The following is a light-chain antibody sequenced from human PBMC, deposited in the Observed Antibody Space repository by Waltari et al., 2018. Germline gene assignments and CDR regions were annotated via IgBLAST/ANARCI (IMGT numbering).Light chain of an antibody. CDR3: QQYNNWPWT. CDR2: SAS. J-gene: IGKJ1*01. CDR1: QSVGSN. Sequence: EIVMTQSPATLPVSLGESATLPCRASQSVGSNYLAWYQQTPGQAPRLLISSASTRATGVPARFSGSGSGTEFTLTISSLQSEDFAIYYCQQYNNWPWTFGQGTKVEI. V-gene: IGKV3-15*01.